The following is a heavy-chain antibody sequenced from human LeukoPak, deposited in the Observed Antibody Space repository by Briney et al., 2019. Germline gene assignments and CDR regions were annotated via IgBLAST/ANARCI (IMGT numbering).Heavy chain of an antibody. CDR3: ASGPIGPRIVDY. Sequence: PGGSLRLSCAASGFTSSSYSMNWVRQAPGKGLEWVSSISSSSSYIYYADSVKGRFTISRDNAKNSLYLQMNSLRAEDTAVYYCASGPIGPRIVDYWGQGTLVTVSS. D-gene: IGHD3-10*01. CDR2: ISSSSSYI. J-gene: IGHJ4*02. V-gene: IGHV3-21*01. CDR1: GFTSSSYS.